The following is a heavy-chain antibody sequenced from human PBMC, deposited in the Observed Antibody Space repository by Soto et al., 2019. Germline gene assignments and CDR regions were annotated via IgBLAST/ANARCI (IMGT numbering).Heavy chain of an antibody. D-gene: IGHD6-13*01. V-gene: IGHV4-39*01. J-gene: IGHJ4*02. CDR1: GGSISSSSYY. CDR3: ARGLTAAGIGYYFDY. Sequence: PSETLSLTCTVSGGSISSSSYYWGWIRQPPGKGLEWIGSIYYSGSTYYNPSLKSRVTISVDTSKNQFSLKLSSVTAADTAVYYCARGLTAAGIGYYFDYWGQGTLVTVSS. CDR2: IYYSGST.